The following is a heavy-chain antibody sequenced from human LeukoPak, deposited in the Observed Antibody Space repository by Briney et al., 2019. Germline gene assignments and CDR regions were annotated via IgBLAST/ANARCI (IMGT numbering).Heavy chain of an antibody. D-gene: IGHD6-6*01. CDR2: IYYTGST. J-gene: IGHJ4*02. CDR1: GGSISRLY. Sequence: PSETLSLTCSVSGGSISRLYWSWIRQPPGKGLEWIGYIYYTGSTNYNPSLNSRVTMFVDMSKNQFSLRLSSVTAADTAVYYCARHRAYSSSSPFDYWGQGTLVTVSS. V-gene: IGHV4-59*08. CDR3: ARHRAYSSSSPFDY.